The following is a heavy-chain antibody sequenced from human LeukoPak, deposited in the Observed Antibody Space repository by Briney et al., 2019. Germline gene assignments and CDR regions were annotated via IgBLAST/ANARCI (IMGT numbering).Heavy chain of an antibody. Sequence: SETLSLTCTVSGGSISSSSYYWGWIRQPPGKGLEWIGSIYYSGSTYYNPSLKSRVTISVDTSKNQFSLKLSSVTAADTAVYYCARGSQQLGRRNWFDPWGQGTLVTVSS. D-gene: IGHD6-13*01. CDR3: ARGSQQLGRRNWFDP. V-gene: IGHV4-39*07. CDR1: GGSISSSSYY. J-gene: IGHJ5*02. CDR2: IYYSGST.